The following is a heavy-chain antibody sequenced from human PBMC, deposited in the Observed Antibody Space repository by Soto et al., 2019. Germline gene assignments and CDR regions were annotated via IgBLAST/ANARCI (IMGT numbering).Heavy chain of an antibody. V-gene: IGHV3-30*04. CDR2: TSYDGSIN. CDR1: GFTFGGYE. D-gene: IGHD4-17*01. J-gene: IGHJ6*02. Sequence: GGSLRPPCAASGFTFGGYEMPWVRQAPGKGLEWVTFTSYDGSINYYADSVKGRFTMSRDKSKNLLYLQMNSLRTEDTAVYYCVRRSTVSYYAVDVWGQGTTVTVSS. CDR3: VRRSTVSYYAVDV.